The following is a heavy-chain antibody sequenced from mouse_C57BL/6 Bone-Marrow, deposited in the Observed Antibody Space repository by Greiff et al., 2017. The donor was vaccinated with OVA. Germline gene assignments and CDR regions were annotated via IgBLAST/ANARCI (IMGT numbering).Heavy chain of an antibody. J-gene: IGHJ3*01. D-gene: IGHD2-1*01. CDR3: ARLYGNYGGAY. CDR2: INPDSSTI. CDR1: GVDFSRYW. V-gene: IGHV4-1*01. Sequence: AAGGVDFSRYWMSWVRRAPGKGLEWIGEINPDSSTINYAPSLKDKFIISRDNAKNTLYLQMSKVRSEDTALYYCARLYGNYGGAYWGQGTLVTVSA.